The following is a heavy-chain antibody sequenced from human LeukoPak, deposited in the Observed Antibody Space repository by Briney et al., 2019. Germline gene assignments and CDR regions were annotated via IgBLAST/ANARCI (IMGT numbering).Heavy chain of an antibody. Sequence: SETLSLTCSLSGGSVSSHYWSWIRHSPGKGLEWIGYIHNSGRTNYNPSLKSRVTGFVDTSKNQVSLRLSSVTAADTAVYYCARHGTISSESYFDYWGQGALVTASS. J-gene: IGHJ4*02. CDR1: GGSVSSHY. CDR3: ARHGTISSESYFDY. D-gene: IGHD1-14*01. V-gene: IGHV4-59*08. CDR2: IHNSGRT.